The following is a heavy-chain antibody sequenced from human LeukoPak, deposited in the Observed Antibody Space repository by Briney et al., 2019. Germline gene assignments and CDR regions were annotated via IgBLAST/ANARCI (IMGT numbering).Heavy chain of an antibody. D-gene: IGHD1-26*01. CDR2: IKQDGREK. CDR3: ASFIGGSYSHFDY. CDR1: GFTFSRNW. Sequence: AGSLTLSCAASGFTFSRNWMSWVRQAPGKGLEWVANIKQDGREKYYVDSVRGRLTISRDNAENSLYLQMSSLTAEDTAVYYCASFIGGSYSHFDYWGQGTLVTVSS. V-gene: IGHV3-7*05. J-gene: IGHJ4*02.